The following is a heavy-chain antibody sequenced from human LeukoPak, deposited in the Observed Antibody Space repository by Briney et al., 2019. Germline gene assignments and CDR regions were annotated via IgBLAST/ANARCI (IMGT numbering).Heavy chain of an antibody. Sequence: GGSLRLSCAASGFTFSSYGMHWVRQAPGKGLEWVAVIWYDGSNKYYADSVKGRFTISRDNSKNTLYLQMNSLRAEDTAVYYCAKELYGGNSTPGPSDYWGQGTLVPVSS. CDR1: GFTFSSYG. V-gene: IGHV3-33*06. D-gene: IGHD4-23*01. CDR2: IWYDGSNK. CDR3: AKELYGGNSTPGPSDY. J-gene: IGHJ4*02.